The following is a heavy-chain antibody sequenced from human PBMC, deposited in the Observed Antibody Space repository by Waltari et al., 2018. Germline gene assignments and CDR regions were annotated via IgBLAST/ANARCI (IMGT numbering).Heavy chain of an antibody. V-gene: IGHV1-69*02. CDR3: SRVGKVDTAMVYYYGMDV. CDR1: GGTFSSYT. Sequence: QVQLVQSGAEVKKPGSSAKVSCKVAGGTFSSYTISWVRQPPGQGLEWMGRIIPILGIANYAQKFQGRVTITADKSTSTAYMELSSLRSEDTAVYYCSRVGKVDTAMVYYYGMDVWGQGTTVTVSS. CDR2: IIPILGIA. J-gene: IGHJ6*02. D-gene: IGHD5-18*01.